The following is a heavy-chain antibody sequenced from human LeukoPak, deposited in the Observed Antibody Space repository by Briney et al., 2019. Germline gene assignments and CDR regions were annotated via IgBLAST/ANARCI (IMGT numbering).Heavy chain of an antibody. J-gene: IGHJ4*02. V-gene: IGHV7-4-1*02. CDR3: ARDRADTAMVIDLGTAAAGTMGY. Sequence: ASVKVSCKASGYTFTSYAMNWVRQAPGQGLEWMGWINTNTGNPTYAQGFTGRFVFSLDTSVSTAYLQISSLKAEDTAVYYCARDRADTAMVIDLGTAAAGTMGYWGQGTLVTVSS. CDR1: GYTFTSYA. CDR2: INTNTGNP. D-gene: IGHD6-13*01.